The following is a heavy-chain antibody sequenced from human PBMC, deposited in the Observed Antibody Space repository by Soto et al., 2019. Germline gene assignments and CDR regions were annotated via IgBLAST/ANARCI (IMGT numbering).Heavy chain of an antibody. J-gene: IGHJ3*02. CDR1: GGSVSSYY. Sequence: SETLSLTCTVSGGSVSSYYWSWIRQPPGKGLEWIGYIFYSGSTSYNPSLKSRVTISVDTSKNQFSLKLSSVTAADTAVYYCARHGGITMVRGVLAAFDIWGQWTMVTVSS. CDR3: ARHGGITMVRGVLAAFDI. D-gene: IGHD3-10*01. CDR2: IFYSGST. V-gene: IGHV4-59*08.